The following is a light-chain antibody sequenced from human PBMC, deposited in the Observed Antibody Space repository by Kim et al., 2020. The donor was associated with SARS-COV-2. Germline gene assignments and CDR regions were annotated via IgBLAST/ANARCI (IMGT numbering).Light chain of an antibody. Sequence: ASLGDRVTITCQASQDITEYLDWYQQKPGKAPELLIYDASSLETGVPSRFSGSGSGTEFTLTISSLQPEDIATYYCQQYHNIPLTFGEGTQVDIK. CDR1: QDITEY. J-gene: IGKJ4*01. CDR2: DAS. V-gene: IGKV1-33*01. CDR3: QQYHNIPLT.